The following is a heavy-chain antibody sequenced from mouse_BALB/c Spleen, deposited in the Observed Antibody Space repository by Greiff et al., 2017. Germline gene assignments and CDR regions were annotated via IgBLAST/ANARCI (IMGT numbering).Heavy chain of an antibody. V-gene: IGHV1-9*01. CDR2: ILPGSGST. D-gene: IGHD1-1*01. J-gene: IGHJ2*01. CDR3: ATYGSRYYFDY. CDR1: GYTFSSYW. Sequence: VQLQQSGAELMKPGASVKISCKATGYTFSSYWIEWVKQRPGHGLEWIGEILPGSGSTNYNEKFKGKATFTADTSSNTAYMQLSSLTSEDSAVYYCATYGSRYYFDYWGQGTTLTVSS.